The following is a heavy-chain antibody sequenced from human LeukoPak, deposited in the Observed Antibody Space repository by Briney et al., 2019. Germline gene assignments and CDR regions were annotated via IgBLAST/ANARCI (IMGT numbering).Heavy chain of an antibody. V-gene: IGHV1-18*01. CDR2: ISAYNGHT. CDR3: ARDQEQGTVAGLFDY. J-gene: IGHJ4*02. CDR1: GYTFNSYG. Sequence: ASVKVSCKASGYTFNSYGISWVRQAPGQGPEWMGWISAYNGHTKYAQNFQGRVTMTTDTSTGTAYMEVRSLRSDDTAVYYCARDQEQGTVAGLFDYWGPGTLVTVSS. D-gene: IGHD6-19*01.